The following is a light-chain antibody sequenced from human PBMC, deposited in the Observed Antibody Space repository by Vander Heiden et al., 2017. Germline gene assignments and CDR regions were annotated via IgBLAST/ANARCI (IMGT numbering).Light chain of an antibody. CDR1: KLGDKY. CDR2: QDS. CDR3: QGWDSSTAVV. Sequence: SYELTQPPSVSVSPGQTASITCSGDKLGDKYACWYQQKPGQSPVRGSYQDSKRPSGIPERVSGSNSGNKANLNISGTQAMDEAYDYCQGWDSSTAVVFGGGTKLTVL. V-gene: IGLV3-1*01. J-gene: IGLJ2*01.